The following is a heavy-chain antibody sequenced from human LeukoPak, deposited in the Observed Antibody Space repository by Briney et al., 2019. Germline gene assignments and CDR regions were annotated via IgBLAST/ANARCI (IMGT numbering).Heavy chain of an antibody. CDR1: GDSVSSNSVT. CDR2: TYYRSTWYN. CDR3: ARRLTQYDCFDP. J-gene: IGHJ5*02. Sequence: SQTLSLTCAIAGDSVSSNSVTWNWIRQSPSRGLEWLGRTYYRSTWYNDYAVSVRGRITVNPDTSKNQFSLHLNSVTPEDTAVYYCARRLTQYDCFDPWGQGILVTVSS. D-gene: IGHD2-2*01. V-gene: IGHV6-1*01.